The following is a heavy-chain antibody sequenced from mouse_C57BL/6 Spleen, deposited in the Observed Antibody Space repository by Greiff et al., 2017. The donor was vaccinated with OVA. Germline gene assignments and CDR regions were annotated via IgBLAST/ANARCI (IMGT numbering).Heavy chain of an antibody. CDR3: AREGGYYYGSSSYWYFDV. CDR2: INYDGSST. D-gene: IGHD1-1*01. CDR1: GFTFSDYY. V-gene: IGHV5-16*01. J-gene: IGHJ1*03. Sequence: EVQLVESEGGLVQPGSSMKLSCTASGFTFSDYYMAWVRQVPEKGLEWVANINYDGSSTYYLDSLKSRFIISRDNAKNILYLQMSSLKSEDTATYYCAREGGYYYGSSSYWYFDVWGTGTTVTVSS.